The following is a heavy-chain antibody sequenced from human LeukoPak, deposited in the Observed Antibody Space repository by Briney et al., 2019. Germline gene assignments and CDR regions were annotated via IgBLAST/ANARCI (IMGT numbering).Heavy chain of an antibody. CDR3: ARDRSPTHCGGDCFRLVGSFGI. V-gene: IGHV1-18*01. J-gene: IGHJ3*02. CDR2: ISAYNGNT. D-gene: IGHD2-21*02. Sequence: ASVKVSCKASGYTFTFYGISWVRQAPGQGLEWMGWISAYNGNTNYAQKLQGRVTMTTDTSTITAYMELKSLRSDDTAVYYCARDRSPTHCGGDCFRLVGSFGIWGQGTMVTVSS. CDR1: GYTFTFYG.